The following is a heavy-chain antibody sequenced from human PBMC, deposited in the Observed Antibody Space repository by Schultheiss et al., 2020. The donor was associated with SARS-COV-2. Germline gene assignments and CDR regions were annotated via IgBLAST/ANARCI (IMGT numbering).Heavy chain of an antibody. D-gene: IGHD3-16*02. CDR1: GYTFTSSY. J-gene: IGHJ4*02. Sequence: ASVKVSCKASGYTFTSSYMHWVRQAPGQGLEWMGIINPSGGSTSYAQKFQGRVTMTRDTSTSTVYMELSSLRSDDTAVYYCARTYDYVWGSYRYSAPYFDYWGQGTLVTVSS. V-gene: IGHV1-46*01. CDR3: ARTYDYVWGSYRYSAPYFDY. CDR2: INPSGGST.